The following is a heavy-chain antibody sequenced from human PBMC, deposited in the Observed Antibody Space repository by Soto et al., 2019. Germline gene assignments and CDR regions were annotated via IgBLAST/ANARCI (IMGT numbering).Heavy chain of an antibody. J-gene: IGHJ4*02. V-gene: IGHV4-39*01. CDR1: GGSISSSSYY. CDR2: IYYSGST. CDR3: ARAAQGAIDY. Sequence: KSSETLSLTCTVSGGSISSSSYYWGWIRQPPGKGLEWIGSIYYSGSTYFNPSLKSRVTISVDTSKNQFSLKLSSVTAADTAVSYCARAAQGAIDYWGQGTLVTVSS.